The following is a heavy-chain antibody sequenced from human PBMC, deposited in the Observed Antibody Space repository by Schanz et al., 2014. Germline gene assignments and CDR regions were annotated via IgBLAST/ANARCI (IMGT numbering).Heavy chain of an antibody. CDR1: GFTFSTYA. Sequence: EVQLLDSGGGLVQPGGSLRLSCAASGFTFSTYAMSWVRQAPGKGLEWVSVISGSGGSTYYADSVKGQFTISRDNSKNTLYLQMNSLRAEDAAVYYCSKDPSDGDYDYYFDYCGQGTLVTVSS. CDR2: ISGSGGST. V-gene: IGHV3-23*01. J-gene: IGHJ4*02. CDR3: SKDPSDGDYDYYFDY. D-gene: IGHD3-22*01.